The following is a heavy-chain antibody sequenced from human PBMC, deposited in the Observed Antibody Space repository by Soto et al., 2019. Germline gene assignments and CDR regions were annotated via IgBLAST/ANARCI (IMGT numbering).Heavy chain of an antibody. J-gene: IGHJ6*03. D-gene: IGHD6-13*01. CDR2: ISSSSSTI. CDR1: GFTFSSYS. CDR3: ARRIAAAGTHHYYYYMDV. V-gene: IGHV3-48*01. Sequence: GGSLRLSCAASGFTFSSYSMNWVRQAPGKGLEWVSYISSSSSTIYYADSVKGRFTISRDNAKNSLYLQMNSLRAEDTAVYYCARRIAAAGTHHYYYYMDVWGKGTTVTVSS.